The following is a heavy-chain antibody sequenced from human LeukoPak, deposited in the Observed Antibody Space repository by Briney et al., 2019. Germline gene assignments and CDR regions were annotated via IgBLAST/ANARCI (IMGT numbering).Heavy chain of an antibody. D-gene: IGHD6-13*01. J-gene: IGHJ4*02. V-gene: IGHV3-21*01. CDR3: ASRLRIAAAGSGNNY. Sequence: GGSLRLSCAASGFTFSSYSMNWVRQAPGRGLEWVSSISSSSSYIYYADSVKGRFTISRDNAKNSLYLQMNSLRAEDTAVYYCASRLRIAAAGSGNNYWGQGTLVTVSS. CDR1: GFTFSSYS. CDR2: ISSSSSYI.